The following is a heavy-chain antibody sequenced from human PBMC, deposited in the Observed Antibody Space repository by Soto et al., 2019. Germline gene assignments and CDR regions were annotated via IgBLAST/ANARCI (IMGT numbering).Heavy chain of an antibody. J-gene: IGHJ6*02. CDR2: INPNSGGT. CDR3: ARGGDANRYYYYGMDV. CDR1: GYTFTGYY. V-gene: IGHV1-2*04. Sequence: ASVKVSCKASGYTFTGYYMHWVRQAPGQGLEWMGWINPNSGGTNYAQKFQGWVTMTRDTSISTAYMELSRLRSDDTAVYYCARGGDANRYYYYGMDVRGQGTTVTVSS.